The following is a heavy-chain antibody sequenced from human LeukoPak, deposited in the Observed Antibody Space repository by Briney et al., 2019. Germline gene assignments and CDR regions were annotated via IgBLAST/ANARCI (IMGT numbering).Heavy chain of an antibody. CDR3: ARHVGYSRSWRFDY. D-gene: IGHD6-13*01. Sequence: GESLKISCKGSGYSFTTYWIGWVRQMPGKGLELMGIIYPGDSDTRYSPSFQGQVTISADKSISTAYLQWSSLEASDTAMYYCARHVGYSRSWRFDYWGQGTLVTVSS. CDR1: GYSFTTYW. V-gene: IGHV5-51*01. J-gene: IGHJ4*02. CDR2: IYPGDSDT.